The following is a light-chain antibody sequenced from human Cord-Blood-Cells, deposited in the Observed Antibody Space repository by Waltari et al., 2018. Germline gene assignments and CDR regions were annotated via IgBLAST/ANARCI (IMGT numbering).Light chain of an antibody. V-gene: IGLV2-23*01. CDR1: RSDVGSYNL. Sequence: QSALTQPASVSGSPGQSITIPCTGTRSDVGSYNLVPWYQQHPGKAAILMIYEGSKRPSGVSNRFSGSKSGNTASLTISGLQAEDEADYYCCSYAGSSTWVFGGGTKLTVL. J-gene: IGLJ3*02. CDR2: EGS. CDR3: CSYAGSSTWV.